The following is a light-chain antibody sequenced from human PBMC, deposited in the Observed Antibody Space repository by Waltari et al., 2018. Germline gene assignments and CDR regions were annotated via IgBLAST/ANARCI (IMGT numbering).Light chain of an antibody. CDR2: YVN. J-gene: IGLJ3*02. Sequence: QSALTQPASVSGSPAQSITISCTGTGSDIAGYNYFSSYQQHPGKAPKLLIYYVNKRPSGVSNRFSGSKSGNTASLTISGLQAEDEADYYCSSYASSITPNWVFGGGTKLTVL. V-gene: IGLV2-14*01. CDR3: SSYASSITPNWV. CDR1: GSDIAGYNY.